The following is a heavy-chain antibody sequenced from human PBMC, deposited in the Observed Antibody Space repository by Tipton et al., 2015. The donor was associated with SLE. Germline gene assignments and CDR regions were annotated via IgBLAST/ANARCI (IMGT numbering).Heavy chain of an antibody. CDR1: GFTFSNYG. D-gene: IGHD6-19*01. V-gene: IGHV3-30*02. CDR2: IRYEGDSK. CDR3: AKDSGWYYFDY. J-gene: IGHJ4*02. Sequence: SLRLSCAASGFTFSNYGMYWVRQAPGKGLEWVAFIRYEGDSKNYADSVRGRFTISRDNSKNTLYLQMLSLRVEDTAIYYCAKDSGWYYFDYWGLGTLVTVSS.